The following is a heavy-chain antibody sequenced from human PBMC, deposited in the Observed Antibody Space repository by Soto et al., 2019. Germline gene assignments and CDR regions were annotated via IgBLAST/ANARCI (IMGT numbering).Heavy chain of an antibody. CDR2: ISYDGSNK. V-gene: IGHV3-30-3*01. CDR1: GFTFSTYA. J-gene: IGHJ4*02. D-gene: IGHD6-19*01. CDR3: ARDKSPYSSGWHNRHFDY. Sequence: QVQLVESGGGVVQPGRSLRLSCAASGFTFSTYAMHWVRQAPGKGLEWVAVISYDGSNKYYADYVKGRFTISRDNSKNKLYLQMNSLRAEDTAVYYCARDKSPYSSGWHNRHFDYWGQGTLVTVSS.